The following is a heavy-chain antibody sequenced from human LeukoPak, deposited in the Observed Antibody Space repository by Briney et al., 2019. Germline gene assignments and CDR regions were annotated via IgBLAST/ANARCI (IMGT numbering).Heavy chain of an antibody. V-gene: IGHV4-39*01. J-gene: IGHJ4*02. CDR1: GGSISSSSYY. Sequence: SETLSLTCTVSGGSISSSSYYWGWIRQPPGKGLEWIGSIYYSGSTYYNPSLKSRVTISVDTSKNQFSLKLSSVTAADTAVYYCVREDSSTYHPFDYWGQGALVTVSS. CDR2: IYYSGST. CDR3: VREDSSTYHPFDY. D-gene: IGHD2/OR15-2a*01.